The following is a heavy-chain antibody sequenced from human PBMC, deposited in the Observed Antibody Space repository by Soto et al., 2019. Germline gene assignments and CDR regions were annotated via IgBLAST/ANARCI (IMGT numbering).Heavy chain of an antibody. CDR2: IDQDGGAK. D-gene: IGHD6-13*01. CDR3: ASTGPSSHWCYEY. V-gene: IGHV3-7*01. Sequence: EVQLVESGGGLVQPGGSLRLSCAASGFSFSTYWISWFRQAPGKGLEWVANIDQDGGAKNYADSVKGRFTISRDNAQSSLYLQMNSLRVEDTAVYYCASTGPSSHWCYEYWGQGTLVTVSS. J-gene: IGHJ4*02. CDR1: GFSFSTYW.